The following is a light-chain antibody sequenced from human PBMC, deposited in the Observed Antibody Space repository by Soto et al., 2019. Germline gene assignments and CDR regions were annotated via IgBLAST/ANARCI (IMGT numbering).Light chain of an antibody. V-gene: IGLV2-18*02. J-gene: IGLJ3*02. CDR3: RSYTSSITLV. CDR1: SSDIGSYNR. CDR2: EVS. Sequence: QSALTQPPSVSGSPGQSVTISCTGTSSDIGSYNRVSWYQQPPGTAPKLMIYEVSNRPSGVPDRFSGSKSGNTASLTISGLQAEDEADYYCRSYTSSITLVFGGGTKLTVL.